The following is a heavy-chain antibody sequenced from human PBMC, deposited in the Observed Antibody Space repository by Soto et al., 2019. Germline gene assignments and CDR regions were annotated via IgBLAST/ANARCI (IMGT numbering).Heavy chain of an antibody. J-gene: IGHJ6*02. CDR1: GGSISSSSYY. CDR3: ARHVDGDLENYYYYGMDV. D-gene: IGHD4-17*01. CDR2: IYYSGST. Sequence: SETLSLTCTVSGGSISSSSYYWGWIRQPPGKGLEWIGSIYYSGSTYYNPSLKSRVTISVDTSKNQFSLKLSSVTAADTAVYYCARHVDGDLENYYYYGMDVWGQGTTVTVSS. V-gene: IGHV4-39*01.